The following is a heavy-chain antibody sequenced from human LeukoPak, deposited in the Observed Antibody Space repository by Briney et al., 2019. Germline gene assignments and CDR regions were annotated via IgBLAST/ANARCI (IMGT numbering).Heavy chain of an antibody. Sequence: AAVKVSCKASGYTFTGYYMHWVRQAPGQGLEWKGWINPNSGGTNYAQKFQGRVTMTRDTSISTAYMELSRLRSDDTAVYYCARSGDDIAVAAIDYWGQGTLVTVSS. V-gene: IGHV1-2*02. CDR2: INPNSGGT. J-gene: IGHJ4*02. CDR3: ARSGDDIAVAAIDY. CDR1: GYTFTGYY. D-gene: IGHD6-19*01.